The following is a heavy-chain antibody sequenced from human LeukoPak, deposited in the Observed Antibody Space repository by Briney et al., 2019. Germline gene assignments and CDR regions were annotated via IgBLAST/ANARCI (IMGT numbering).Heavy chain of an antibody. CDR2: FSGSGGTT. CDR3: AKEGGLVLREATINY. V-gene: IGHV3-23*01. J-gene: IGHJ4*02. Sequence: GGSLRLSCAASGFTLSSYAMSWVRQAPGKGLEWVSSFSGSGGTTYYADSIKGRFTISRGNSRNTLYLQMNSLRAEDTAIYYCAKEGGLVLREATINYWGQGTLVAVSS. CDR1: GFTLSSYA. D-gene: IGHD5-12*01.